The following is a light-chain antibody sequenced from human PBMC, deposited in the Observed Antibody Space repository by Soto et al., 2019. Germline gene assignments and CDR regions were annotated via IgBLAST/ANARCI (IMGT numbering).Light chain of an antibody. J-gene: IGLJ2*01. CDR1: SSDFGDDKY. V-gene: IGLV2-14*01. Sequence: QSVLTQPASVSGSPGQSITVSCTGSSSDFGDDKYVSWYQQQPGKGPNLLIYGVNSRPSGISNRFSGSKSGNTASLTISGLQVEDEAEYYCSSYTTNITPVVFGGGTKLTVL. CDR2: GVN. CDR3: SSYTTNITPVV.